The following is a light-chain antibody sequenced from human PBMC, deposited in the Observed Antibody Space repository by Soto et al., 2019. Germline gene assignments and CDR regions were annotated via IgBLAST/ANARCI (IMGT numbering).Light chain of an antibody. CDR2: GAS. CDR1: QSVSNN. V-gene: IGKV3-15*01. CDR3: QQYNNWPIT. Sequence: EIVMTQSPATLSVSPGERVTLSCRASQSVSNNLAWLQQKPGQAPRLLIHGASTRATGTPASFSGSGSGTEFTLTISSLQSEDFAIYYCQQYNNWPITFGQGTRLEIK. J-gene: IGKJ5*01.